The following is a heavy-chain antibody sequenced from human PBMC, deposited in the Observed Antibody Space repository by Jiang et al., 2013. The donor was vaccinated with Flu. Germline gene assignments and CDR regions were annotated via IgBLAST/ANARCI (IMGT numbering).Heavy chain of an antibody. Sequence: QLLESGGGLVQPGGSLRLSCAASGFTFSSYAMSWVRQAPGKGLEWVSHISGSGGSTNYADSVKGRFTISRDNSKNTLYLQMNSLRAEDTAVYYCAKEGGNLYYYMDVWGKGTTVTVSS. CDR2: ISGSGGST. J-gene: IGHJ6*03. CDR3: AKEGGNLYYYMDV. CDR1: GFTFSSYA. D-gene: IGHD2/OR15-2a*01. V-gene: IGHV3-23*01.